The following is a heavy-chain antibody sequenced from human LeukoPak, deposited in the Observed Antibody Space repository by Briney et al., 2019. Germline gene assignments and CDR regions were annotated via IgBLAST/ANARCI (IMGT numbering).Heavy chain of an antibody. Sequence: ASVKVSCKASGYTFTDYFMHWVRQAPGQGLEWMGWISAYNGNTNYAQKLQGRVTMTTDTSTSTAYMELRSLRSDDTAVYYCARGSAVGAADWFDPWGQGTLVTVSS. D-gene: IGHD2-15*01. V-gene: IGHV1-18*04. CDR3: ARGSAVGAADWFDP. J-gene: IGHJ5*02. CDR1: GYTFTDYF. CDR2: ISAYNGNT.